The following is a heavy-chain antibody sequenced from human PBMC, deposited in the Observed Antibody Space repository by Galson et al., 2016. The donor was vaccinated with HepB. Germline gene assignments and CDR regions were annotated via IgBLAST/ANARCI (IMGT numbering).Heavy chain of an antibody. J-gene: IGHJ3*01. Sequence: SLRLSCAASGFTFSTYAMNWVRQAPGKGLEWVTFIAYDGSHEYYAESVKGRFAISRDNSKDTLYLQMISLRAEDTAVYYCVRAASYGAYVGASGDSFDVWGQGTMVTVSS. CDR2: IAYDGSHE. CDR1: GFTFSTYA. CDR3: VRAASYGAYVGASGDSFDV. D-gene: IGHD4-17*01. V-gene: IGHV3-30*09.